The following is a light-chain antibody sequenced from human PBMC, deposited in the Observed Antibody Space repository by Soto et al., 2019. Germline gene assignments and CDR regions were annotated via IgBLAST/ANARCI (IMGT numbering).Light chain of an antibody. V-gene: IGLV2-14*01. Sequence: QSALTQPASVSGSPGQSITISCTGTSRDVGGYNYVSWYQQHPGKAPKLMIYEVSNRPPGASNRFSGSKSGNTASLTISGLQAEDEAEYYCSSYTSSSTLVVFGGGTKVTVL. CDR2: EVS. J-gene: IGLJ2*01. CDR3: SSYTSSSTLVV. CDR1: SRDVGGYNY.